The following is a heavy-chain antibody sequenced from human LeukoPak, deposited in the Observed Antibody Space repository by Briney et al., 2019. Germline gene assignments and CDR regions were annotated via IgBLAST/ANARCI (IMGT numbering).Heavy chain of an antibody. CDR1: GGSIGSSPYY. V-gene: IGHV4-39*07. Sequence: SETLSLTCTVSGGSIGSSPYYWGWIRQPPGNGLEWIGSIYYGGTTYYNPSLKSRVTISVDTSKNQFSLKLSSVTAADTAVYYCARGPPYIVVVTAIGFFDYWGQGTLVTVSS. CDR3: ARGPPYIVVVTAIGFFDY. J-gene: IGHJ4*02. D-gene: IGHD2-21*02. CDR2: IYYGGTT.